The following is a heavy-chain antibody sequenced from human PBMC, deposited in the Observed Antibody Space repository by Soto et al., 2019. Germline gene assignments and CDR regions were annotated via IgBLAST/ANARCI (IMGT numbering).Heavy chain of an antibody. D-gene: IGHD3-10*01. CDR2: INPILSMS. CDR3: ASSYGSGYRAFDY. Sequence: QVQMVRSGAEVKRPRSSVKVSCKASGDTFTLYSINWVREAPGLGLAWMGRINPILSMSNYAQRFQGRVTMTADKSTSTAYMELSSLRSEDTAIYYCASSYGSGYRAFDYWGQGALVTVSS. CDR1: GDTFTLYS. V-gene: IGHV1-69*02. J-gene: IGHJ4*02.